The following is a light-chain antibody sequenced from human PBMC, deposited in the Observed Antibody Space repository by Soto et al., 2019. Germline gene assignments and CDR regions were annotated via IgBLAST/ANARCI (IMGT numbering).Light chain of an antibody. Sequence: SYELTQPPSVSVSPGQTATITCSADELGDQYVSWYQLKAGQSPVLVIYQDAKRPSGIPERFSGSNSGNTATLTISGAQTMDEADYYCQARDSNTVVFGGGTKLTVL. CDR1: ELGDQY. V-gene: IGLV3-1*01. J-gene: IGLJ2*01. CDR3: QARDSNTVV. CDR2: QDA.